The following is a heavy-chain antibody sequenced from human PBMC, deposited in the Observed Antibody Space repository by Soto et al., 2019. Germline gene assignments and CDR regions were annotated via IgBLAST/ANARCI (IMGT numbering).Heavy chain of an antibody. CDR3: ARGLLSSGSYPPGDYYYYGMDV. V-gene: IGHV4-30-4*01. J-gene: IGHJ6*02. D-gene: IGHD1-26*01. CDR1: GNSIDIGYTY. CDR2: IYYSGST. Sequence: SRTRPAAGNSIDIGYTYLGWVRKGQGKSLLWVGYIYYSGSTYYNPSLKSRVTISVDTSKNQFSLKLSSVTAADTAVYYCARGLLSSGSYPPGDYYYYGMDVWGQGIKVKFSS.